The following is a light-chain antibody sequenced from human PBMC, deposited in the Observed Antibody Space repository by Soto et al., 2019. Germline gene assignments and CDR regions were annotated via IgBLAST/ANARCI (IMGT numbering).Light chain of an antibody. J-gene: IGLJ1*01. V-gene: IGLV2-14*01. CDR2: DVS. CDR1: ISDVGGYDY. CDR3: SSYTAGSTYV. Sequence: QSALTQPASVSGSPGQSITISCTGTISDVGGYDYVSWYQQNPGKAPKLMIYDVSNRPSGVSTRFSGSKSGNTASLTISGLQVDDEADYYCSSYTAGSTYVFGTGTKLTVL.